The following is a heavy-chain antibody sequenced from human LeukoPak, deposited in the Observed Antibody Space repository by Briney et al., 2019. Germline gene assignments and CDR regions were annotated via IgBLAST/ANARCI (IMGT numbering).Heavy chain of an antibody. CDR2: IYYSGST. CDR1: GGSISSYY. J-gene: IGHJ6*02. Sequence: SETLSLTCTVSGGSISSYYWSWLRQPPGKGLEWIGYIYYSGSTNYNPSLKSRVTISVDTSKNQFSLKLSSVTAADTAVYYCARHGPGDYYYYYGMDVWGQGTTVTVSS. V-gene: IGHV4-59*08. D-gene: IGHD3-10*01. CDR3: ARHGPGDYYYYYGMDV.